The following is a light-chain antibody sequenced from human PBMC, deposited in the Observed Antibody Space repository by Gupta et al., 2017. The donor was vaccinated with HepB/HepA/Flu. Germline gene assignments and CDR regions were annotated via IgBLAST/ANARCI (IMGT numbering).Light chain of an antibody. CDR2: DVS. CDR1: SRDVGGDNY. V-gene: IGLV2-14*01. CDR3: SAYTSNISQV. J-gene: IGLJ3*02. Sequence: ALTPTVSVSGSPSQSNTISCPGTSRDVGGDNYVSWYQQQPGKSPKLMVYDVSKRPSGIANRFSGSKSGNTASLTISGLQAEDEADYYCSAYTSNISQVFGGGTKLTVL.